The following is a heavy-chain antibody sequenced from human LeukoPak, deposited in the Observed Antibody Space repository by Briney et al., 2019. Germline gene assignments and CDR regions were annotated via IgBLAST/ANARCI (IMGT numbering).Heavy chain of an antibody. CDR2: IRSDGSNK. J-gene: IGHJ4*02. V-gene: IGHV3-30*02. CDR3: AKDPGYCTNAACFNYFYY. CDR1: RFTFSKVG. D-gene: IGHD2-8*01. Sequence: PGGSLRLSCAAARFTFSKVGMDWVSQAAGKGLGWVAFIRSDGSNKYYADSVKGRFTISRDDSNNTLYLQMNTLRSEDTAVYYFAKDPGYCTNAACFNYFYYRGQRTLVTVSS.